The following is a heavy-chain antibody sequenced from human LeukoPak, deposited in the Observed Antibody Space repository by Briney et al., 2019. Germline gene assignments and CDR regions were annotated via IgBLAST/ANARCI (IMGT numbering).Heavy chain of an antibody. CDR1: GYTFTGYY. V-gene: IGHV1-2*02. Sequence: ASVKVSCKASGYTFTGYYMHWVRQAPGQGLEWMGWINPNSGGTNYAQKFQGRVTMTRDTSISTAYMELSRLRSDDTAVYYCARLWFGELLGRNYYYYGMDAWGQGTTVTVSS. CDR2: INPNSGGT. J-gene: IGHJ6*02. D-gene: IGHD3-10*01. CDR3: ARLWFGELLGRNYYYYGMDA.